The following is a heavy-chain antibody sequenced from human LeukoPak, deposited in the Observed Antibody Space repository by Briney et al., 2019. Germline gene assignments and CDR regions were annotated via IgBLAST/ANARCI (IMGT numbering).Heavy chain of an antibody. V-gene: IGHV7-4-1*02. D-gene: IGHD3-22*01. Sequence: EASVKVSCKASGGTFSSYAISWVRQAPGQGLEWMGWINTNTGNPTYAQGFTGRFVFSLDTSVSTAYLQISSLKAEDTAVYYCARYYDSSGYYYDYWGQGTLVTVSS. CDR2: INTNTGNP. J-gene: IGHJ4*02. CDR3: ARYYDSSGYYYDY. CDR1: GGTFSSYA.